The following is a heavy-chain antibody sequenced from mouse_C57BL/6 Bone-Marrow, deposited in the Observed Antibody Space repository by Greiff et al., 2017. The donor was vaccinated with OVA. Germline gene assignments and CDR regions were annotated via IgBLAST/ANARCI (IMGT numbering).Heavy chain of an antibody. CDR3: AIYYDYDAMDY. D-gene: IGHD2-1*01. CDR2: IDPSDSYT. Sequence: QVQLQQPGAELVMPGASVKLSCKASGYTFTSYWMHWVKQRPGQGLEWIGEIDPSDSYTNYNQKFKGKSTLTVDKSSSTAYMQLSSLTSEDSAVYYCAIYYDYDAMDYWGQGTSVTVSS. V-gene: IGHV1-69*01. CDR1: GYTFTSYW. J-gene: IGHJ4*01.